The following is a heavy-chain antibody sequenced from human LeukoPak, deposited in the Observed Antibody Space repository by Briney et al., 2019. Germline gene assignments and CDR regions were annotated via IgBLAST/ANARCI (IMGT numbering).Heavy chain of an antibody. CDR1: GFTFSNYG. J-gene: IGHJ4*02. V-gene: IGHV3-30*18. Sequence: GRSLRLSCAASGFTFSNYGTHWVRQAPGKGLEWMAVISYDGSNKYYADSVKGRFTISRDNSKNTLYLQMNSLRAEDTAVYYCAKDGLPHGFYGDYIHYWGQGTLVTVSS. D-gene: IGHD4-17*01. CDR3: AKDGLPHGFYGDYIHY. CDR2: ISYDGSNK.